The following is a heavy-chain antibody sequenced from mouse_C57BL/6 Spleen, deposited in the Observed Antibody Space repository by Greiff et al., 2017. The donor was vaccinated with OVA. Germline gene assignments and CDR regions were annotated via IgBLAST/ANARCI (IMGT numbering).Heavy chain of an antibody. CDR1: GFTFSSYA. Sequence: EVKLEESGGGLVKPGGSLKLSCAASGFTFSSYAMSWVRQTPEKRLEWVATISDGGSYTYYPDNVKGRFTISRDNAKNNLYLQMSHLKSEDTAMYYCARDRGYDYPWFAYWGQGTLVTVSA. J-gene: IGHJ3*01. CDR2: ISDGGSYT. CDR3: ARDRGYDYPWFAY. V-gene: IGHV5-4*01. D-gene: IGHD2-4*01.